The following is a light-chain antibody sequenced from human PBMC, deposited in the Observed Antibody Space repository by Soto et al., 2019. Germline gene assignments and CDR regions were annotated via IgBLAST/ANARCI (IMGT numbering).Light chain of an antibody. Sequence: IVLTQSPGTLSLSPGERATLSCRASQSVSSSYLAWYQQKPGQAPRLLIYGASSRATGIPDRFSGSGSGTDFTLTISRLEPEYFAVYYCQQYGSSLSITFGQGTRLEIK. V-gene: IGKV3-20*01. CDR2: GAS. CDR3: QQYGSSLSIT. J-gene: IGKJ5*01. CDR1: QSVSSSY.